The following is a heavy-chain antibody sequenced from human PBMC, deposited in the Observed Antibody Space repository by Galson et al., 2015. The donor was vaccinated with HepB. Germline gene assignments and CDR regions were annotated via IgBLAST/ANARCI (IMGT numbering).Heavy chain of an antibody. CDR2: IIPIFGTA. J-gene: IGHJ4*02. CDR1: GGTFSSYA. CDR3: AREGSSGGGFFFDY. Sequence: SVKVSCKASGGTFSSYAISWVRQAPGQGLEWMGGIIPIFGTANYAQKFQGRVTITADESTSTAYMELSSLRSEDTAVYYCAREGSSGGGFFFDYWGQGTLVTVSS. D-gene: IGHD1-26*01. V-gene: IGHV1-69*13.